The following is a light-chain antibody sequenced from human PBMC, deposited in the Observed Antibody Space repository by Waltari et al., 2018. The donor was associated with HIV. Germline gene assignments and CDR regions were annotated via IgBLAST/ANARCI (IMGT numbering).Light chain of an antibody. CDR1: NIGRKS. CDR3: QVWDSSSDAYV. CDR2: YDS. V-gene: IGLV3-21*04. J-gene: IGLJ1*01. Sequence: SYVLAQPPSVSVAPGKTARITAGGNNIGRKSVHWYPQRPGQAPVVVIYYDSDRPSGIPERFSGSNSGNTATLTISRVEAGDEADYYCQVWDSSSDAYVFGTGTKVTVL.